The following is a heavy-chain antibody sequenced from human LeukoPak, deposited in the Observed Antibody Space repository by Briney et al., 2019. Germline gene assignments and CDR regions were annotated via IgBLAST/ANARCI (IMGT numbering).Heavy chain of an antibody. CDR2: INPSGGST. Sequence: ASVKVSCKASGYTFTSYSINWVRQAPGQGLEWMGIINPSGGSTTYAQKFQGRVTMTRDTSTSTVHMELSSLRSEDTAVYYCARELISGDWTWDIWGQGTMVTVSS. D-gene: IGHD2-21*02. CDR1: GYTFTSYS. V-gene: IGHV1-46*01. J-gene: IGHJ3*02. CDR3: ARELISGDWTWDI.